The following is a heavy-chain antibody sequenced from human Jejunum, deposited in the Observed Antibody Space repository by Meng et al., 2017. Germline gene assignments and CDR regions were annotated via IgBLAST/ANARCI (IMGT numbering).Heavy chain of an antibody. CDR1: GGSITSGHW. Sequence: QVQLQQSCPGLVRPSGTLVLTCAVSGGSITSGHWWTWVRQSPGKGLVWIGEISNRGNTNYNPSLKSRVAISLDRSKNEFSLTVDSVTAADAAVYYCARVILYSGSYYFDSWGQGTLVTVSS. V-gene: IGHV4-4*02. CDR2: ISNRGNT. CDR3: ARVILYSGSYYFDS. J-gene: IGHJ4*02. D-gene: IGHD1-26*01.